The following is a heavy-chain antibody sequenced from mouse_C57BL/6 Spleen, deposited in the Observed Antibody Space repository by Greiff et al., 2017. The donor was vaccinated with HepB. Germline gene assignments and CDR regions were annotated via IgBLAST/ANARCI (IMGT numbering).Heavy chain of an antibody. V-gene: IGHV6-6*01. D-gene: IGHD2-4*01. CDR1: GFTFSDAW. CDR2: IRNKANNHST. J-gene: IGHJ2*01. Sequence: EVQLQESGGGLAQPGGSMKLSCAASGFTFSDAWMDWVRQSPEKGLEWVAEIRNKANNHSTYYAESVKGRFTISRDDSKSSVYLQMNSLRAEDTGIYYCTMNYDYDGGFDYWGQGTTLTVSS. CDR3: TMNYDYDGGFDY.